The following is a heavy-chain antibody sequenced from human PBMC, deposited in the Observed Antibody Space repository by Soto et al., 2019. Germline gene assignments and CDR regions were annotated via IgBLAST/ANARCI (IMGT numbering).Heavy chain of an antibody. D-gene: IGHD2-2*01. CDR3: AKELYCSSTSCPTGPYYYYGMDV. CDR2: ISWNSGSI. CDR1: GFTFDDYA. J-gene: IGHJ6*02. V-gene: IGHV3-9*01. Sequence: PGGSLRLSCAASGFTFDDYAMHWVRQAPGKGLEWVSGISWNSGSIGYADSVKGRFTISRDNAKNSLYLQMNSLRAEDTALYYRAKELYCSSTSCPTGPYYYYGMDVWGQGTTVTVSS.